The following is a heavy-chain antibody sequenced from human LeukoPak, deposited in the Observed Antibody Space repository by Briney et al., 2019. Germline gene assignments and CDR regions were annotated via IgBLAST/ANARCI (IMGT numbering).Heavy chain of an antibody. Sequence: GGSLTLSCAASGFSFGTYSMNWVRQAPGKGLEWVSYISDSSRAISYADSVKGRFTVSRDNAKRSLYLQMNSLRAEDTAVYYCAGGFLRPDFDYWGQGTLVTVSS. CDR1: GFSFGTYS. J-gene: IGHJ4*02. CDR3: AGGFLRPDFDY. V-gene: IGHV3-48*04. CDR2: ISDSSRAI. D-gene: IGHD2-15*01.